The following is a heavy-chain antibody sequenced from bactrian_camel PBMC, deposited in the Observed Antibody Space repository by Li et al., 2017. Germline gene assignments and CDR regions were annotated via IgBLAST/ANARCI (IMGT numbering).Heavy chain of an antibody. CDR2: IAPATGTT. CDR3: AAARSACYRDMGWPY. D-gene: IGHD1*01. V-gene: IGHV3S54*01. Sequence: HGQLVESGGGSVNAGGSLTLSCAASGSGYISGTACMGWFRQVPGKEREGVAAIAPATGTTFYSDSVKGRFTISHVNANNTLHLQMNSLKAEDSGIYYCAAARSACYRDMGWPYWGQGTQVTVS. J-gene: IGHJ4*01. CDR1: GSGYISGTAC.